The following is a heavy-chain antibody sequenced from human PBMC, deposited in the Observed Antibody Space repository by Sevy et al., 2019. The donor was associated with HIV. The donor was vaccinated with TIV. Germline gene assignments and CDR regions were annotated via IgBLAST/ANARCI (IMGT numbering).Heavy chain of an antibody. J-gene: IGHJ4*02. CDR1: GFTFSSYW. CDR3: ARVEDTAMVFDY. D-gene: IGHD5-18*01. CDR2: IKQDGSEK. Sequence: GSLRLSCAASGFTFSSYWMSWVRQAPGKGLEWMANIKQDGSEKYYVYSVKGRFTISRDNAKNSLYLQMNSLRAEDTAVYYCARVEDTAMVFDYWGQGTLVTVSS. V-gene: IGHV3-7*03.